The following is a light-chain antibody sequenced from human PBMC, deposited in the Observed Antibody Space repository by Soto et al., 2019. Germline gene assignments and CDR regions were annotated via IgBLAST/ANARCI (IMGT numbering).Light chain of an antibody. CDR1: QSVGSF. V-gene: IGKV3-11*01. Sequence: EIVFIQSPATLSLSPGERATLSCRARQSVGSFLAWYQRKPGQAPRLLIYYTSIRAAGIPARFSGSASGTDFNPTISSIEPEDFAVYYCQQRTSWPPTFTFGKGTRLEIK. CDR3: QQRTSWPPTFT. CDR2: YTS. J-gene: IGKJ5*01.